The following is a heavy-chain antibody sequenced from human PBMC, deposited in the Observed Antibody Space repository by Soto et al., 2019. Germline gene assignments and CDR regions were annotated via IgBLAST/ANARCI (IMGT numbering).Heavy chain of an antibody. CDR2: INAGNGNT. J-gene: IGHJ5*02. CDR1: GYTFTSYA. V-gene: IGHV1-3*01. Sequence: GASVKVSCKASGYTFTSYAMHWVRQAPGQRLERMGWINAGNGNTKYSQKFQGRVTITRDTSASTAYMELSSLRSEDTAVYYCARSDSSRLDWFDPWGRGTLVTVSS. CDR3: ARSDSSRLDWFDP. D-gene: IGHD6-13*01.